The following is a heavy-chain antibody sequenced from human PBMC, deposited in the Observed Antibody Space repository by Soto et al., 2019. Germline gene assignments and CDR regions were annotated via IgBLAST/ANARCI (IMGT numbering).Heavy chain of an antibody. CDR1: GFTFSSYA. V-gene: IGHV3-23*01. CDR2: ISGSGGST. D-gene: IGHD6-19*01. Sequence: GGSLRLSCAASGFTFSSYAMSWVRQAPGKGLEWVSAISGSGGSTYYADSVKGRFTISRDNSKNSLYLQMNSLRVEDTAVYYCASLRYSSGWAGFDCWGQGTLVTVSS. CDR3: ASLRYSSGWAGFDC. J-gene: IGHJ4*02.